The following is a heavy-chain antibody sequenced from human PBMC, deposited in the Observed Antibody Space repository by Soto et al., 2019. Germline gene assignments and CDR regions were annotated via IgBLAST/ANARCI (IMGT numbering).Heavy chain of an antibody. Sequence: PGGSLRLSCVGSGFTFSGYSMHWVRQAPGKGLEWVSLISWDGGSTYYADPVKGRFTISRDNSKNSLYLQMNSLRTEDTALYYCAKEIYYDFWSGRHPSYGMDVWGQGTTVTVSS. CDR1: GFTFSGYS. CDR2: ISWDGGST. V-gene: IGHV3-43*01. J-gene: IGHJ6*02. D-gene: IGHD3-3*01. CDR3: AKEIYYDFWSGRHPSYGMDV.